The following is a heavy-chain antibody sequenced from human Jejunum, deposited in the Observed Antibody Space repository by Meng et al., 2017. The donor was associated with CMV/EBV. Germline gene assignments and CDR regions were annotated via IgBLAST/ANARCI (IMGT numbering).Heavy chain of an antibody. D-gene: IGHD3-10*01. CDR3: AKDEQWFGQSYPDY. CDR2: IRYDGSDK. J-gene: IGHJ4*02. Sequence: GFPISSYGIHWVRQAPGKGLEWVAFIRYDGSDKFYADSVKGRFTISRDNSKNTVFLQMNSLRSDDTAIYYCAKDEQWFGQSYPDYWGQGTAVTVSS. V-gene: IGHV3-30*02. CDR1: GFPISSYG.